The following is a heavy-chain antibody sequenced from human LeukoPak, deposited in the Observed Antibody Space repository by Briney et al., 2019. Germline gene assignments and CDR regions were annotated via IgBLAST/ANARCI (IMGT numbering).Heavy chain of an antibody. V-gene: IGHV3-20*04. CDR3: AREQGMVRGSWFDP. D-gene: IGHD3-10*01. J-gene: IGHJ5*02. CDR1: GFTFSSYS. CDR2: INWNGGST. Sequence: GGSLRLSCAASGFTFSSYSMSWVRHAPGKGLEWVSGINWNGGSTGYADSVKGRFTISRDNAKNSLYLQMNSLRAEDTALYYCAREQGMVRGSWFDPWGQGTLVTVSS.